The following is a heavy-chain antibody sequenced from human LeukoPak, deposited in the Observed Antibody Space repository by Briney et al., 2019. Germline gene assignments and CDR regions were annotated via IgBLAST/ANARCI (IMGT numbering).Heavy chain of an antibody. D-gene: IGHD1-14*01. CDR3: TRKAKTVNYFDY. J-gene: IGHJ4*02. CDR2: INWNGGST. V-gene: IGHV3-20*04. CDR1: GFTFSGNG. Sequence: GGSLRLSCAASGFTFSGNGMSWVRQAPGKGLEWVSGINWNGGSTGYADSVKGRFTISRDNAKNSLYLQMNSLRAEDTALYYCTRKAKTVNYFDYWGQGTLVTVSS.